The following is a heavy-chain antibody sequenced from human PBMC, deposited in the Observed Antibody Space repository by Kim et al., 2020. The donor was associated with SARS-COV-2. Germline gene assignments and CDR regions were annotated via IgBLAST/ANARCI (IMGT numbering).Heavy chain of an antibody. Sequence: SETLSLTCTVSGGSVTSNVYYWSWIRQPPGKGLEWIGYINYSGSTNYNPSLKSRVTMSVDASKNQFSLKLNPVTAADTAVYFCAREARMGHNWNGLSASIDHWGPGTLVTVSS. CDR2: INYSGST. J-gene: IGHJ4*02. CDR3: AREARMGHNWNGLSASIDH. CDR1: GGSVTSNVYY. D-gene: IGHD1-20*01. V-gene: IGHV4-61*08.